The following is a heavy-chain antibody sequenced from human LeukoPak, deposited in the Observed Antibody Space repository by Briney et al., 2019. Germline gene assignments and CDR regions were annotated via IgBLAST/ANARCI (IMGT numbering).Heavy chain of an antibody. CDR3: AKPLRDAGSFNYPYFDF. V-gene: IGHV3-23*01. J-gene: IGHJ4*02. CDR2: ISGSGGSS. D-gene: IGHD5-24*01. CDR1: AFTFTNYA. Sequence: GGSLRLSCAASAFTFTNYAMNWVRQAPGKGLEWVSAISGSGGSSSYADSVRGRFTISRDNSNNMLYLQMNSLRAEDTAVYYCAKPLRDAGSFNYPYFDFWGQGTLVTVSS.